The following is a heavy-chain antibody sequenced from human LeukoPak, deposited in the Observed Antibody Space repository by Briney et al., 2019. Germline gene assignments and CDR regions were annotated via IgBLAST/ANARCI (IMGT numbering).Heavy chain of an antibody. CDR2: ISAYNGNT. J-gene: IGHJ6*03. CDR1: GYTFTSYG. D-gene: IGHD6-13*01. CDR3: AREMSGIAAAGKDYYYYYYMDV. V-gene: IGHV1-18*01. Sequence: ASVKVSCKASGYTFTSYGISWVRQAPGQGLEWMGWISAYNGNTNYAQKPQGRVTMTTDTSTSTAFLELRSLRSDDTAMYYCAREMSGIAAAGKDYYYYYYMDVWGKGTTVTVSS.